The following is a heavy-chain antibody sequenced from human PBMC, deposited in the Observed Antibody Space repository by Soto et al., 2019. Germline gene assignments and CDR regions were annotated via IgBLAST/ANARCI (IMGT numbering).Heavy chain of an antibody. J-gene: IGHJ5*02. D-gene: IGHD3-10*01. CDR2: ISSDSSTI. Sequence: PGGSLRLSCAASGFAFRTFGMNWVRQALGKRPEWVSYISSDSSTINYADSVKGRFTISRDNAKNSLYLQMNNLRADDTAMYYCARELGMVRGDLSLDAWGQGAVVTVSS. CDR1: GFAFRTFG. V-gene: IGHV3-48*01. CDR3: ARELGMVRGDLSLDA.